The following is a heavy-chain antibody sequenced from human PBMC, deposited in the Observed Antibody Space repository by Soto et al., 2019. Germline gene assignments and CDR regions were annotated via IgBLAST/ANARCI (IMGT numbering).Heavy chain of an antibody. D-gene: IGHD2-2*03. Sequence: SVKVSCKASGGTFSSYAISWVRQAPGQGLEWMGGIIPIFGTANYAQKFQGRVTITADESTSTAYMELSSLRSEDTAVYYCASGYCRNASRSNCLDSWGQGTLDTGSP. J-gene: IGHJ5*01. CDR1: GGTFSSYA. CDR2: IIPIFGTA. V-gene: IGHV1-69*13. CDR3: ASGYCRNASRSNCLDS.